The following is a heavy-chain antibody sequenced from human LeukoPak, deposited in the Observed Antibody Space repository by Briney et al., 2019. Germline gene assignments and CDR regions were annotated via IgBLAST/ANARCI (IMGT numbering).Heavy chain of an antibody. CDR3: ARLSYPFDY. CDR1: GGSISGFY. J-gene: IGHJ4*02. V-gene: IGHV4-4*07. D-gene: IGHD1-26*01. CDR2: IYSSGST. Sequence: SETLSLTRTVSGGSISGFYWSWIRQPAGKGLEWIGRIYSSGSTNYNPSLKSRVTMSVDMSKNQFSLRLSSVTAADTAVYYCARLSYPFDYWGQGTLVTVSS.